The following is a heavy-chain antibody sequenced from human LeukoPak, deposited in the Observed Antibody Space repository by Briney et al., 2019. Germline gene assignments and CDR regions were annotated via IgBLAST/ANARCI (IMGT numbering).Heavy chain of an antibody. CDR2: TWYDGSNK. CDR1: GFTFSTYG. J-gene: IGHJ4*02. Sequence: TGGSLRLSCAASGFTFSTYGMHWVRQGQGKGLEWVALTWYDGSNKNYADSVKGRFTISRDNSKNTLYLQMNSLRGEDTAVYFCARGGLTIAEATTSWYLDYWGRGTLVTVSS. V-gene: IGHV3-33*01. D-gene: IGHD1-26*01. CDR3: ARGGLTIAEATTSWYLDY.